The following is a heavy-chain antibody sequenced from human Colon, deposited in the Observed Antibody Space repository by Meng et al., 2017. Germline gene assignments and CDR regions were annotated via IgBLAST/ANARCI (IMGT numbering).Heavy chain of an antibody. D-gene: IGHD4-23*01. CDR1: GGPISRTGTC. J-gene: IGHJ4*02. CDR3: ARHTFSGNPGGIDS. V-gene: IGHV4-39*01. Sequence: QLQMRESGPGLVKPPETLPPTCTDSGGPISRTGTCGGWIRQSPGKGLEWIGSQCHADDTYYNPSLMGRVTISVDTSKNQVSLKLTSVTAADTSVYFCARHTFSGNPGGIDSWGQGILVTVSS. CDR2: QCHADDT.